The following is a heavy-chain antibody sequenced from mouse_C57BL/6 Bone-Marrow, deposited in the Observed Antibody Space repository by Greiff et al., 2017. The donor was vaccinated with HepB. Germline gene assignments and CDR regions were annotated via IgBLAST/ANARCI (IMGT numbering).Heavy chain of an antibody. CDR1: GYTFTDYE. CDR3: TRLVYYGNYLWYFDV. J-gene: IGHJ1*03. V-gene: IGHV1-15*01. Sequence: QVQLQQSGAELVRPGASVTLSCKASGYTFTDYEMHWVKQTPVHGLEWIGAIDPETGGTAYNQKFKGKAILTADKSSSTAYMELRSLTSEDSAVYYCTRLVYYGNYLWYFDVWGTGTTVTVSS. CDR2: IDPETGGT. D-gene: IGHD2-1*01.